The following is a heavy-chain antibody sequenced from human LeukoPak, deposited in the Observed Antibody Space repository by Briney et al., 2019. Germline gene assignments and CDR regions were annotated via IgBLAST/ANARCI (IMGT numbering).Heavy chain of an antibody. CDR3: ARAVGCSSTSCYGSGEDWFDP. D-gene: IGHD2-2*01. J-gene: IGHJ5*02. Sequence: GASVKVSCKASGYTFTGYYMHWVRQAPGQGLEWMGWINPNSGGTNYAQKFQGRVTMTRNTSISTAYMELSSLRSEDTAVYYCARAVGCSSTSCYGSGEDWFDPWGQGTLVTVSS. CDR1: GYTFTGYY. V-gene: IGHV1-2*02. CDR2: INPNSGGT.